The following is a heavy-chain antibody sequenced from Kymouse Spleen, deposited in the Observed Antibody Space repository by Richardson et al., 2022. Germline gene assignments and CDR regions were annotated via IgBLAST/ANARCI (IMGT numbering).Heavy chain of an antibody. J-gene: IGHJ4*02. V-gene: IGHV3-73*02. CDR2: IRSKANSYAT. CDR3: TTGSSSSDFDY. Sequence: EVQLVESGGGLVQPGGSLKLSCAASGFTFSGSAMHWVRQASGKGLEWVGRIRSKANSYATAYAASVKGRFTISRDDSKNTAYLQMNSLKTEDTAVYYCTTGSSSSDFDYWGQGTLVTVSS. CDR1: GFTFSGSA. D-gene: IGHD6-6*01.